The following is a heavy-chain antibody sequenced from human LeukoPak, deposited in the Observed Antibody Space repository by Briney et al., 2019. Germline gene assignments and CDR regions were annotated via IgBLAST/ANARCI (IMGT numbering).Heavy chain of an antibody. V-gene: IGHV3-7*03. D-gene: IGHD3-10*01. Sequence: GRSLRLSCVASKFIFSDYWMSWVRQAPGKGLEWVANIKQGGREEKYVDSVKGRFAISRDDAKSTLYLQMDSPSGDDTAVYYCARDNGGWFDFWGREPWSPSPQ. CDR3: ARDNGGWFDF. CDR2: IKQGGREE. J-gene: IGHJ5*01. CDR1: KFIFSDYW.